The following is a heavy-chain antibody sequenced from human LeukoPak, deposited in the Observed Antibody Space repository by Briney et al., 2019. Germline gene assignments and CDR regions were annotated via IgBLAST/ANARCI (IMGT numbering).Heavy chain of an antibody. CDR3: AVNSGYRYGMGSLDDAFDI. CDR2: IYHSGST. Sequence: KPSEPLSLPCTVSGYSISSGYYWGWIRQPPGKGMEWIGCIYHSGSTYYNPSLKSRVTISVDTSKNQFSLKLSSVTAADPAVYYCAVNSGYRYGMGSLDDAFDIWGQGTMVTVSS. V-gene: IGHV4-38-2*02. CDR1: GYSISSGYY. J-gene: IGHJ3*02. D-gene: IGHD5-18*01.